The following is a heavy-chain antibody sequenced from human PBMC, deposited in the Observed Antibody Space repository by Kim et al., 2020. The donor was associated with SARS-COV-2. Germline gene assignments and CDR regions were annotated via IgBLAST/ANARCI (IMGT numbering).Heavy chain of an antibody. CDR2: TSGSGYTT. CDR3: ARDYPLVLDD. V-gene: IGHV3-11*01. J-gene: IGHJ4*02. D-gene: IGHD2-2*01. CDR1: GFTFSDFY. Sequence: GGSLRLSCAASGFTFSDFYMSWIRQAPGKGLEWLSYTSGSGYTTHYADSVKGRFTISRDNAKNSLYLQMDSLRAEDTAVYYCARDYPLVLDDWGRGTLVTVSS.